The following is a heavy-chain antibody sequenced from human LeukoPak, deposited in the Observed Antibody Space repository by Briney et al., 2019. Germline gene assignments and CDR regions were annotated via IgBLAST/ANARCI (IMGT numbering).Heavy chain of an antibody. CDR2: IYYSGST. J-gene: IGHJ5*02. CDR1: GVSISSGDYY. CDR3: AAQDVNWFDP. V-gene: IGHV4-30-4*01. D-gene: IGHD2-15*01. Sequence: SQTLSLTCTVSGVSISSGDYYWSWIRQPPGKGLEWIGYIYYSGSTYYNPSPKSRVTISVDTSKNQFSLKLSSVTAADTAVYYCAAQDVNWFDPWGQGTLVTVSS.